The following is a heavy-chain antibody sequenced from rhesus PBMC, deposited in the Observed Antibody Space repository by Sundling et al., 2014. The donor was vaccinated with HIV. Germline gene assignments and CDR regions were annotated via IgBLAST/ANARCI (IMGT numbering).Heavy chain of an antibody. D-gene: IGHD3-3*01. V-gene: IGHV1S2*01. Sequence: QVQLVQSGAEVKKPGSSVKVSCKASGYTFTDYYVHWLRQAPRQGLEWMGWINPYNGNTKYAQRFQGRVTMTRDTSTSTAYMELSSLTSEDTAVYYCARGPLIWTVYYSAIIFHYWGQGVLVTVSS. J-gene: IGHJ4*01. CDR3: ARGPLIWTVYYSAIIFHY. CDR2: INPYNGNT. CDR1: GYTFTDYY.